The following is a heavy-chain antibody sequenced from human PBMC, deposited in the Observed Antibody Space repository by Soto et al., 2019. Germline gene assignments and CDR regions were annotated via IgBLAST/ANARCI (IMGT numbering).Heavy chain of an antibody. CDR2: FDPEDGET. V-gene: IGHV1-24*01. CDR3: ATDYYGSGSYDFDY. J-gene: IGHJ4*02. CDR1: GYTLTELS. Sequence: ASVKVSCKVSGYTLTELSMHWVRQAPGKGLEWMGGFDPEDGETIYAQKFQGRVTMTEDTSTDTAYMELSSLRSEDTVVYYCATDYYGSGSYDFDYWGQGTLVTVSS. D-gene: IGHD3-10*01.